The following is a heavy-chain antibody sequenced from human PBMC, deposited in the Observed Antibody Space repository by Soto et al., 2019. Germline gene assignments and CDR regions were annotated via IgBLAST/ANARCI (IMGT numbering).Heavy chain of an antibody. J-gene: IGHJ4*02. V-gene: IGHV3-15*01. CDR3: TTHPSLDISGLYFFDN. CDR2: IKSKSDGGTT. D-gene: IGHD6-19*01. CDR1: GFTFITAW. Sequence: GGSLRLSCAASGFTFITAWMTWVRQAPWRGLEWVARIKSKSDGGTTDYPAPVKGRFTISRDDSKNTLYLEMNSLKTEDTAVYYCTTHPSLDISGLYFFDNWGQGTLVTVSS.